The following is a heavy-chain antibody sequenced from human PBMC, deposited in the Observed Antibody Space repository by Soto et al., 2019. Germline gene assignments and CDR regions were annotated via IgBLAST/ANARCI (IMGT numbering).Heavy chain of an antibody. CDR1: GFTFSSYG. D-gene: IGHD2-15*01. CDR2: IWYDGSNK. J-gene: IGHJ6*02. Sequence: QVQLVESGGGVVQPGRSLRLSCAASGFTFSSYGMHWVRQAPGKGLEWVAVIWYDGSNKYYADSVKGRFTISRDNSKNTLYLQRNSQRDEYTAVYYGARDWAGVAALDYYYYDGMDVWGQGTTVTVSS. CDR3: ARDWAGVAALDYYYYDGMDV. V-gene: IGHV3-33*01.